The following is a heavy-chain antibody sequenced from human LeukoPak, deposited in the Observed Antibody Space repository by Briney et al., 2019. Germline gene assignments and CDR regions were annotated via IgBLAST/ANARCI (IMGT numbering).Heavy chain of an antibody. CDR3: ARGGGYSDDAFDI. CDR1: GGSISSYY. Sequence: ASETLSLTCTVSGGSISSYYWSWIRQPPGKGLEWIGYIYTSGSTNYNPSLKSRVTISVDTSKNQFSLKLSSVTAADTAVYYCARGGGYSDDAFDIWGQGTMVTVSS. CDR2: IYTSGST. V-gene: IGHV4-4*09. J-gene: IGHJ3*02. D-gene: IGHD2-21*01.